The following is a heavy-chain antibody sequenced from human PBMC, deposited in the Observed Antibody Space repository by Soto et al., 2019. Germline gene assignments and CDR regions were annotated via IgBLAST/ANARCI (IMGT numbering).Heavy chain of an antibody. J-gene: IGHJ4*02. D-gene: IGHD2-15*01. CDR2: INHSGST. CDR1: GGSFSGYY. V-gene: IGHV4-34*01. Sequence: SETLSLTCAVYGGSFSGYYWSWIRQPPGKGLEWIGEINHSGSTNYNPSLKSRVTISVDTSKNQFSLKLSSVTAADTAVYYCARGYCIGGSCYFGYWGQGTLVTVSS. CDR3: ARGYCIGGSCYFGY.